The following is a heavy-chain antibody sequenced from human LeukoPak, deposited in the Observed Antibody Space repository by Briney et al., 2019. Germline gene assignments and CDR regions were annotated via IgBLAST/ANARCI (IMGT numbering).Heavy chain of an antibody. J-gene: IGHJ4*02. CDR3: ARGGGGYNQVYYFDY. D-gene: IGHD5-24*01. CDR2: INHCGST. CDR1: GGSFSGYY. Sequence: SETLSLTCAVYGGSFSGYYWSWIRQPPGKGLEWIGEINHCGSTNYNPSLKSRVTISVDTSKNQFSLKLSSVTAADTAVYYCARGGGGYNQVYYFDYWGQGTLVTVSS. V-gene: IGHV4-34*01.